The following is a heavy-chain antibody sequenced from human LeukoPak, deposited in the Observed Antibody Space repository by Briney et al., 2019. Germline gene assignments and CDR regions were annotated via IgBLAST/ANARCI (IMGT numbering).Heavy chain of an antibody. CDR2: INPNSGGT. J-gene: IGHJ4*02. V-gene: IGHV1-2*02. CDR3: ARDPTTGTTGY. CDR1: GYTFTGYY. D-gene: IGHD1-7*01. Sequence: ASVKVSCKASGYTFTGYYIHWVRQAPGQGLEWMGWINPNSGGTNYAQKFQGRVTMTRDTSTSTVYMELSRLTSDDTAVYYCARDPTTGTTGYWGQGTLVTVSS.